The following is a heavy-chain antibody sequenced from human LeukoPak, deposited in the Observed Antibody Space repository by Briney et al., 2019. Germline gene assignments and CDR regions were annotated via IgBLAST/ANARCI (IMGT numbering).Heavy chain of an antibody. CDR3: ASPGVLRFLEWLFYY. D-gene: IGHD3-3*01. Sequence: PSETLSLTCTVSGGSISASYWSWLRQPPGKGLEWIGSIYYSGSTYYNPSLKSRVTISVDTSKNQFSLKLSSVTAADTAVYYCASPGVLRFLEWLFYYWGQGTLVTVSS. V-gene: IGHV4-59*05. CDR2: IYYSGST. CDR1: GGSISASY. J-gene: IGHJ4*02.